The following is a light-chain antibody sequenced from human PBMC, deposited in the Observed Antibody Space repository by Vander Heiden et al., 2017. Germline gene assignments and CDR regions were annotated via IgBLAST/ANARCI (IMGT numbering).Light chain of an antibody. CDR1: SGHSTYA. Sequence: QLVLTQSPSASASLGASVKLTCTLSSGHSTYAIAWHQQPPEKGPRYWMKLNSDGSHSKGDGIPDRFSGSSSGAERYLTIPSLQSEDEADDYCQTWGTGIVIFGGGTKLTVL. V-gene: IGLV4-69*01. CDR3: QTWGTGIVI. CDR2: LNSDGSH. J-gene: IGLJ2*01.